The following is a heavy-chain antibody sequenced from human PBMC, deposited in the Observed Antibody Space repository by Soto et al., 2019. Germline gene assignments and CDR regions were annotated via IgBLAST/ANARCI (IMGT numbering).Heavy chain of an antibody. CDR2: IYYSGST. Sequence: QVQLQESGPGLVKPSQTLSLTCTVSGGSISSGGYYWSWIRQHPGKGLEWIGYIYYSGSTYYNPSLKSRVTISVDTSKNQFSLKLSSVTAADTAVYYCARGGRTTATTLLGWFDPWGQGTLVTVSS. CDR3: ARGGRTTATTLLGWFDP. D-gene: IGHD4-17*01. CDR1: GGSISSGGYY. J-gene: IGHJ5*02. V-gene: IGHV4-31*03.